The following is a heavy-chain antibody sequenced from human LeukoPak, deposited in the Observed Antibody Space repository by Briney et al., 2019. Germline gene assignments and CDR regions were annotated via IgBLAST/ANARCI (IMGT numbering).Heavy chain of an antibody. CDR3: ASILTGYYTFDY. J-gene: IGHJ4*02. CDR2: IKSDGSTT. CDR1: GFTFSSYW. D-gene: IGHD3-9*01. Sequence: TGGSLRLSCAASGFTFSSYWMHWVRQAPGKGLVWVSRIKSDGSTTTYADSVKGRSTISRDNSRKTLYLQMNSLRVDDTAVYYCASILTGYYTFDYWGQGTLVTVSS. V-gene: IGHV3-74*01.